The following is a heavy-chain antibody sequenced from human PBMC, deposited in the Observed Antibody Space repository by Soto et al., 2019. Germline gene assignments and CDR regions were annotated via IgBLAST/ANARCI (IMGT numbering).Heavy chain of an antibody. CDR2: IIPIFGTA. V-gene: IGHV1-69*13. Sequence: SVKVSCKASGGTFSSYAISWVRQAPGQGLEWMGGIIPIFGTANYAQKFQGRVTITADESTSTAYMELSSLRSEDTAVYYCARSYYYDSSGYYRTGDAFDIWGKGTMVTVAS. D-gene: IGHD3-22*01. J-gene: IGHJ3*02. CDR1: GGTFSSYA. CDR3: ARSYYYDSSGYYRTGDAFDI.